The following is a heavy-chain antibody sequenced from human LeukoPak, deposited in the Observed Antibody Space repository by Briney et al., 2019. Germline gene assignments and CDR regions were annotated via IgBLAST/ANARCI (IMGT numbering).Heavy chain of an antibody. D-gene: IGHD2-8*01. V-gene: IGHV1-69*01. CDR3: ARAGYCTNGVCYTDYYYYYYMDV. Sequence: SVKVSCKASGGTFSSYAISWVRQAPGQGLEWMGGIIPIFGTANCAQKFQGRVTITADESTSTAYMELSSLRSEDTAVYYCARAGYCTNGVCYTDYYYYYYMDVWGKGTTVTVSS. CDR1: GGTFSSYA. J-gene: IGHJ6*03. CDR2: IIPIFGTA.